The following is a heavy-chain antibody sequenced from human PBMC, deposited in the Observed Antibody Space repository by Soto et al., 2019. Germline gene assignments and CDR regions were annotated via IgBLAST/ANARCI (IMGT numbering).Heavy chain of an antibody. Sequence: QVQVVESGGGVVQPGRSLRLSCEVSGFTFSTYAMHWVRQAPGKGLEWVAVISYDGTNQYYTDSVKGRFTISRDSSMNTLYLQMNSLRAEDTAVYYCAKDQGTTVVTAGFDLWGRGTLVTVSS. V-gene: IGHV3-30*18. D-gene: IGHD4-17*01. CDR1: GFTFSTYA. J-gene: IGHJ2*01. CDR3: AKDQGTTVVTAGFDL. CDR2: ISYDGTNQ.